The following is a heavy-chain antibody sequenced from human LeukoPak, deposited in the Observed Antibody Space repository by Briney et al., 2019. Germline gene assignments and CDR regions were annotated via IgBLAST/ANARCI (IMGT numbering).Heavy chain of an antibody. D-gene: IGHD6-19*01. CDR1: GYTFTTFD. CDR3: ARARSGAVARNYNWFDP. Sequence: ASVKVSCKASGYTFTTFDISWVRQAPGQGLEWMAWISTYNGNTNYAQNLQGRVTMTTDTSTSIAYMELRSLTSDDTAVYYCARARSGAVARNYNWFDPWGQGTLVTVSS. V-gene: IGHV1-18*01. J-gene: IGHJ5*02. CDR2: ISTYNGNT.